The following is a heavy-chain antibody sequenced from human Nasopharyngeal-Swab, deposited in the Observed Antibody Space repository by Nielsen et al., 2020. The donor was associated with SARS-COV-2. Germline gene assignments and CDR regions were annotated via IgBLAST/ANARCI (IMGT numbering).Heavy chain of an antibody. CDR1: GFTFSSYG. J-gene: IGHJ4*02. CDR3: ARDRPYDYGGADY. V-gene: IGHV3-33*01. Sequence: GESLKISCAASGFTFSSYGMHWVRQAPGKGLGWVAVILYDGSNKYYADSVKGRFTTSRDNSKNTLYLQMNSLRAEDTAVYYCARDRPYDYGGADYWGQGTLVTVSS. D-gene: IGHD4-23*01. CDR2: ILYDGSNK.